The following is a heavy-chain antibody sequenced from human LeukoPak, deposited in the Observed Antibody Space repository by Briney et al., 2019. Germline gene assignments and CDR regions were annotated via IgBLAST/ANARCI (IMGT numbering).Heavy chain of an antibody. J-gene: IGHJ6*02. V-gene: IGHV4-4*07. CDR1: GGSISSYY. Sequence: SETLSLTCTVSGGSISSYYWSWIRQPAGKGLEWIGRIYTSGSTNYIPSLKSRVTMSVDTSKNQFSLKLSSVTAADTAVYYCAREKSESSSWYRGDYYYGMDVWGQGTTVTVSS. CDR3: AREKSESSSWYRGDYYYGMDV. D-gene: IGHD6-13*01. CDR2: IYTSGST.